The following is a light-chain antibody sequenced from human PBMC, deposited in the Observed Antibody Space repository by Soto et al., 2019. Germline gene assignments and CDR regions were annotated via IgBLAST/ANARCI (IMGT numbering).Light chain of an antibody. Sequence: EIVLTQSPGTLSLSPGERATLSCRASQSVSSSYLAWYQQKPGQAPRLLIYGASSRATGIPDRFSGSGSGTDVTLTLRCLEPEYFAVYYCQQYGSSPPYTFGQGTKLEIK. J-gene: IGKJ2*01. V-gene: IGKV3-20*01. CDR1: QSVSSSY. CDR3: QQYGSSPPYT. CDR2: GAS.